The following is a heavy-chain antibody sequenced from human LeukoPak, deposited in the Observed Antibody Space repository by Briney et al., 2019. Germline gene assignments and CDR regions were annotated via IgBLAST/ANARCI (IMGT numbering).Heavy chain of an antibody. CDR3: TTGYHFDTSGYYYSDY. V-gene: IGHV3-15*01. CDR2: IKSKTDGGTL. CDR1: GFTFSNAW. D-gene: IGHD3-22*01. J-gene: IGHJ4*02. Sequence: NSGGSLTLSCAASGFTFSNAWMSWVRQAPGKGLEWVGRIKSKTDGGTLDYAAPVKGRFTISRDDSKNTLYLQMNSLKTEDTAVYFCTTGYHFDTSGYYYSDYWGQGTLVTVSS.